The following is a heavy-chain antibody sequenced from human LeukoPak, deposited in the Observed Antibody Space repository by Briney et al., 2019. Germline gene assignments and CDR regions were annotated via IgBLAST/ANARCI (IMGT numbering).Heavy chain of an antibody. V-gene: IGHV1-24*01. CDR1: GYTLTELS. CDR2: FDPEDGET. CDR3: ATGVSGSQRWYYYYMDV. J-gene: IGHJ6*03. Sequence: GASVKVSCKVSGYTLTELSMHWVRQAPGKGLEWMGGFDPEDGETIYAQKFQGRVTMTEDTSTDTAYMELSSLRSEDTAVYYCATGVSGSQRWYYYYMDVWGKGTTVTVSS. D-gene: IGHD1-26*01.